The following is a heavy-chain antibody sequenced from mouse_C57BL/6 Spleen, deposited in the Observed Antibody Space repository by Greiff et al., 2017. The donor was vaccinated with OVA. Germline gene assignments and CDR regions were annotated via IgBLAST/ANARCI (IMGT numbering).Heavy chain of an antibody. J-gene: IGHJ4*01. Sequence: QVQLQQPGAELVRPGSSVKLSCKASGYTFTSYWMHWVKQRPIQGLEWIGKIYPSDSETHYNQKFKDKATLTVDKSSSTAYMQLSSLTSEDSAVYYCARSDYSNFYYAMDYWGQGTSVTVSS. CDR2: IYPSDSET. CDR3: ARSDYSNFYYAMDY. CDR1: GYTFTSYW. D-gene: IGHD2-5*01. V-gene: IGHV1-52*01.